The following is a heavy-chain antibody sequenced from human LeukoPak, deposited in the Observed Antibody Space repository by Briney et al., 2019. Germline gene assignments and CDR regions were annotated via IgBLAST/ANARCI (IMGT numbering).Heavy chain of an antibody. CDR3: ARGDPKPFFLDL. V-gene: IGHV3-53*01. D-gene: IGHD2/OR15-2a*01. CDR1: GFTLSSNY. Sequence: GGSLRLSCAASGFTLSSNYMSWVRQAPGKGLEWVSVIYSGGYTYYADSVQGRFTISRDNSKNTLYFQMNSLTAGDTAVYYCARGDPKPFFLDLWGKGTTVTVSS. J-gene: IGHJ6*04. CDR2: IYSGGYT.